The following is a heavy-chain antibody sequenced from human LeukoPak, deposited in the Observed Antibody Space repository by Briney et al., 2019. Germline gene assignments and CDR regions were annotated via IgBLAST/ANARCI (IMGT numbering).Heavy chain of an antibody. CDR1: GFTFSSYS. J-gene: IGHJ3*02. CDR2: ITTGGDDL. D-gene: IGHD4-23*01. V-gene: IGHV3-21*01. Sequence: GGSLRLSCAASGFTFSSYSLTWVRQAPGKGLEWVSSITTGGDDLYYSDSVKGRFTISRDNAKNSLFLQMNNLRAEDTAVYYCARGVYGGSLDDAFDIWGQGTMVTVSS. CDR3: ARGVYGGSLDDAFDI.